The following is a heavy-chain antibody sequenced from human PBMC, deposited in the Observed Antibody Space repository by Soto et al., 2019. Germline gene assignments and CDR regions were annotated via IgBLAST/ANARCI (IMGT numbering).Heavy chain of an antibody. V-gene: IGHV2-5*01. D-gene: IGHD6-13*01. CDR3: SRGPVCSSSWSYFDY. Sequence: SGPTLVNPTQTLTLTCTFSGFSLSTSGVGVGWIRQPPGKALEWLALIYWNDDKRYSPSLKSRLTITKDTSKNQVVLTMTNMDPVDKATSFCSRGPVCSSSWSYFDYWGQGTLVTVSS. CDR1: GFSLSTSGVG. CDR2: IYWNDDK. J-gene: IGHJ4*02.